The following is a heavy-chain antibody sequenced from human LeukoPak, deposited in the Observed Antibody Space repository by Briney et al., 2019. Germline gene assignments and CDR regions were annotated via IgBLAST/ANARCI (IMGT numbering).Heavy chain of an antibody. D-gene: IGHD3-10*01. CDR2: IYYSGST. CDR1: GGSISSYY. J-gene: IGHJ3*02. V-gene: IGHV4-39*07. Sequence: SETLSLTCTVSGGSISSYYWSWIRQPPGKGLEWIGSIYYSGSTYYSPSLKSRVTISVDTSKNQFSLKLSSVTAADTAVYYCARDPIPGSDPDAFDIWGQGTMVTVSS. CDR3: ARDPIPGSDPDAFDI.